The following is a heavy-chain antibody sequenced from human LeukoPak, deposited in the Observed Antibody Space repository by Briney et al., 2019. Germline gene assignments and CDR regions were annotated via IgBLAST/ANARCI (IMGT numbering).Heavy chain of an antibody. J-gene: IGHJ4*02. CDR3: ARDDGYSSGWYVSFGYFDY. D-gene: IGHD6-19*01. CDR2: IPYDGSNK. V-gene: IGHV3-30-3*01. CDR1: GFTFSSYA. Sequence: PGGSLRLSCAASGFTFSSYAMHWVRQAPGKGLEWVAVIPYDGSNKYYADSVKGRFTISRDNSKNTLYLQMNSLRAEDTAVYYCARDDGYSSGWYVSFGYFDYWGQGTLVTVSS.